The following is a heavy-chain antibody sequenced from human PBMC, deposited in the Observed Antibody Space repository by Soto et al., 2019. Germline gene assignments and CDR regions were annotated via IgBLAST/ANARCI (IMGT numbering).Heavy chain of an antibody. Sequence: SQTLSLTCDISGDSVSGNIVAWNWVRQSPSRGLEWLARTYYRSRWYYDYPVSVKSRITINPDTSKNQFSLQLNSVTPEDTAVYYCVRETGGDWGYFDTWGQGTLVTVSS. CDR2: TYYRSRWYY. V-gene: IGHV6-1*01. D-gene: IGHD7-27*01. CDR3: VRETGGDWGYFDT. CDR1: GDSVSGNIVA. J-gene: IGHJ4*02.